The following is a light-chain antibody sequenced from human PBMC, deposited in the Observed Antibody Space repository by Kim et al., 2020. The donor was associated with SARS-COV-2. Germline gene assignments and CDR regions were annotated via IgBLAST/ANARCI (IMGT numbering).Light chain of an antibody. CDR2: GAS. CDR1: RSVSSSY. CDR3: QQYGSSRRT. V-gene: IGKV3-20*01. Sequence: LSPGERATLSCRASRSVSSSYLAWYQQKPGQAPRLLIYGASSRATGIPDRFSGSGSGTDFTLTISRLEPEDFAVYYCQQYGSSRRTFGQGTKLEI. J-gene: IGKJ2*01.